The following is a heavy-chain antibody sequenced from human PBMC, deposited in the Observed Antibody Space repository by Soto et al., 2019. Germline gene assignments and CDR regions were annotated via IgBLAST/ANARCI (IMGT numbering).Heavy chain of an antibody. CDR3: ARAIPRVVVVPAAIQEGNWFDP. J-gene: IGHJ5*02. CDR2: INAGNGNT. V-gene: IGHV1-3*01. D-gene: IGHD2-2*01. CDR1: GYTFTSYA. Sequence: QVQLVQSGAEVKKPGASVKVSCKASGYTFTSYAMHWVRQAPGQRLEWMGWINAGNGNTKYSQKFQGRVTITRDTSASTAYMELSSLRSEDTAVYYCARAIPRVVVVPAAIQEGNWFDPWGQGTLVTVSS.